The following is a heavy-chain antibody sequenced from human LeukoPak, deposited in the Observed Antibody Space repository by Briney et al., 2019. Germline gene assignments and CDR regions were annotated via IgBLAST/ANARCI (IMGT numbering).Heavy chain of an antibody. CDR3: ASLGGGVTPDY. CDR1: GFTFSSYS. CDR2: ISSSSSYI. V-gene: IGHV3-21*01. J-gene: IGHJ4*02. D-gene: IGHD3-16*01. Sequence: GGSLRLSCAASGFTFSSYSMNWVRQAPGKGLEWVSSISSSSSYIYYADSVKGRFTISRDNAKNSLYLQMDSLRAEDTAVYYCASLGGGVTPDYWGQGTLVTVSS.